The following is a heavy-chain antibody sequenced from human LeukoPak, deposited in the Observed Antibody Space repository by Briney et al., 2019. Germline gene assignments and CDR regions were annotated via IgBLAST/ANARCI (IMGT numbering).Heavy chain of an antibody. J-gene: IGHJ3*01. Sequence: GGCLRLSCVASGFTFSHYYMTWYRQAPGKGLEWVANLNQDGSVQLYGDSVRGRYTISRDNAKNSVYIQMNSLRVEDTAMYYCARDHNVADVWGQGTMVTVS. CDR2: LNQDGSVQ. D-gene: IGHD2-8*01. CDR3: ARDHNVADV. V-gene: IGHV3-7*01. CDR1: GFTFSHYY.